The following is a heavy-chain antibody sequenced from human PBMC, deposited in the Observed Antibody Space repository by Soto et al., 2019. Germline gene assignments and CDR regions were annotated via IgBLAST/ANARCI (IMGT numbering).Heavy chain of an antibody. CDR2: FSSSSSYI. CDR3: ASGYSSSWYFGAFDI. D-gene: IGHD6-13*01. CDR1: GFTFSSYS. V-gene: IGHV3-21*01. Sequence: GGSLRLSCAASGFTFSSYSMNWVRQAPGKGLEWVSSFSSSSSYIYYADSVKGRFTISRDNAKNSLYLQMNSLRAEDTAVYYCASGYSSSWYFGAFDIWGQGTMVTVSS. J-gene: IGHJ3*02.